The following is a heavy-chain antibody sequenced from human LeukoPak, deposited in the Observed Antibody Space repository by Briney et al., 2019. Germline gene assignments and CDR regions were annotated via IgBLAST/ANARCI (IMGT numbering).Heavy chain of an antibody. CDR1: GFTFSSYA. CDR2: LRGDGET. J-gene: IGHJ4*02. Sequence: PGGSLRLSCAASGFTFSSYAMSWVRQAPARGLEWVLSLRGDGETFYADSVKGRFTLSRDESRNTVYLQMNNLRVEDTAEYFCAKASWVSSADAVLWGQGTLVTVSS. D-gene: IGHD3-16*01. CDR3: AKASWVSSADAVL. V-gene: IGHV3-23*01.